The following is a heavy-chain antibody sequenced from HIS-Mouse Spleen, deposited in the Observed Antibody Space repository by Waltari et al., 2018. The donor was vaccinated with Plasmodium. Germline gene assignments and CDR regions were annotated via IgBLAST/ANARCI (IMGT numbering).Heavy chain of an antibody. V-gene: IGHV4-39*07. CDR1: GGSIGSSSYY. Sequence: QLQLQESGPGLVKPSETLSLTCTVSGGSIGSSSYYWGWIRQPPGKGLAWSGSIYYSGSTYYNPSLKSRVTISVDTSKNQFSLKLSSVTAADTAVYYCARDRITGTSYFDYWGQGTLVTVSS. J-gene: IGHJ4*02. D-gene: IGHD1-7*01. CDR2: IYYSGST. CDR3: ARDRITGTSYFDY.